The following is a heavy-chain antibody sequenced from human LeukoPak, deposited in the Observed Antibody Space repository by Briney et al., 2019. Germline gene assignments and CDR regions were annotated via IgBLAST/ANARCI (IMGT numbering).Heavy chain of an antibody. V-gene: IGHV4-34*01. D-gene: IGHD6-13*01. CDR3: ARLGLSRRLGYQLIAAAGKQPQPGWSDY. J-gene: IGHJ4*02. Sequence: PSETLSLTCAVYGGSFSGYYWSWIRQPPGKGLEWIGEINHSGSTNYNPSLKSRVTISVDTSKNQFSLKLSSVTAADTAVYYCARLGLSRRLGYQLIAAAGKQPQPGWSDYWGQGTLVTVSS. CDR2: INHSGST. CDR1: GGSFSGYY.